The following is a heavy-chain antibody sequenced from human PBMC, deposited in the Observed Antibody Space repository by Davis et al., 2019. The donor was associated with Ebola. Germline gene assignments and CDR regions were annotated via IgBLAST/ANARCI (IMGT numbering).Heavy chain of an antibody. V-gene: IGHV4-59*12. CDR3: ARRRSYSSSPLGY. CDR1: GGSFSGYY. Sequence: SETLSLTCAVYGGSFSGYYWSWIRQPPGKGLEWIGYIYYSGSTNYNPSLKSRVTISLDRSKNQFSLKLSSVTAADTAVYYCARRRSYSSSPLGYWGQGTLVTVSS. D-gene: IGHD6-13*01. J-gene: IGHJ4*02. CDR2: IYYSGST.